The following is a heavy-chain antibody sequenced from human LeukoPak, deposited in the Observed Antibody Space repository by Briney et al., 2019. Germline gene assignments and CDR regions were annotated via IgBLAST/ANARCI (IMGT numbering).Heavy chain of an antibody. CDR3: AKRGVVIRVILVGFHKEAYYFDS. J-gene: IGHJ4*02. CDR2: ISDSGGRT. V-gene: IGHV3-23*01. D-gene: IGHD3-22*01. CDR1: GITLSNYG. Sequence: GGSLKLSCAVSGITLSNYGMSWVRQAPGKGLEWVAGISDSGGRTNYADSVKGRFTISRDNPKNTLYLQMNSLRAEDTAVYFCAKRGVVIRVILVGFHKEAYYFDSWGQGALVTVSS.